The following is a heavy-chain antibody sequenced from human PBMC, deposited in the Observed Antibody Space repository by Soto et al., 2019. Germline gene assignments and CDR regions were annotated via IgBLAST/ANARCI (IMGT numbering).Heavy chain of an antibody. D-gene: IGHD3-10*01. CDR1: GFTLSGRS. V-gene: IGHV3-74*01. Sequence: EVQLVESGGGLVQPGGSLRLSCAASGFTLSGRSMHWVRQAPGKGLVWVSGIDHAGTDSTYADSVKGRFTSSRDNAQNMLYLQMNILRVEDTAVYYCARGWFGPDVWGKGTTVTVSS. CDR2: IDHAGTDS. CDR3: ARGWFGPDV. J-gene: IGHJ6*04.